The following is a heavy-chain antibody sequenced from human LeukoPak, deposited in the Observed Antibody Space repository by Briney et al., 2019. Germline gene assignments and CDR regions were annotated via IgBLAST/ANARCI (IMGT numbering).Heavy chain of an antibody. V-gene: IGHV4-34*01. J-gene: IGHJ4*02. Sequence: PSETLYLTCAVYGGSFSGYYWSWIRQPPGKGLEWIGEINHSGSTNYNPSLKSRVTISVDTSKNQFSLKLISVTAADTAVYYCARSLSSSGIDYWGQGTLVTVSS. D-gene: IGHD6-6*01. CDR1: GGSFSGYY. CDR2: INHSGST. CDR3: ARSLSSSGIDY.